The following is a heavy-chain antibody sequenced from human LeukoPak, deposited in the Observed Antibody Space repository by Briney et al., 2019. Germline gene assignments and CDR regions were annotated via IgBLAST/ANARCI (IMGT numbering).Heavy chain of an antibody. CDR2: INPSGGST. V-gene: IGHV1-46*01. Sequence: GASVKVSCKASGYTFTSYYMHWVRQAPGQGLEWMGIINPSGGSTSYAQKFQGRVTMTRDMSTSTVYMELSSLRSEDTAVYYCARSSGYPKSVGYYFDYWGQGTLVTVSS. CDR1: GYTFTSYY. J-gene: IGHJ4*02. CDR3: ARSSGYPKSVGYYFDY. D-gene: IGHD3-3*01.